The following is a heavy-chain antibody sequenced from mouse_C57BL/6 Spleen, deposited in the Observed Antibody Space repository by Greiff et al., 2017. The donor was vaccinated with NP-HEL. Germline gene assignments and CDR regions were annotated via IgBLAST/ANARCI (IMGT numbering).Heavy chain of an antibody. D-gene: IGHD2-3*01. V-gene: IGHV5-17*01. CDR1: GFTFSDYG. CDR2: ISSGSSTI. J-gene: IGHJ2*01. Sequence: EVKVVESGGGLVKPGGSLKLSCAASGFTFSDYGMHWVRQAPEKGLEWVAYISSGSSTIYYADTVKGRFTISRDNAKNTLFLQMTSLRSEDTAMYYCAREGYYVVDYWGQGTTLTVSS. CDR3: AREGYYVVDY.